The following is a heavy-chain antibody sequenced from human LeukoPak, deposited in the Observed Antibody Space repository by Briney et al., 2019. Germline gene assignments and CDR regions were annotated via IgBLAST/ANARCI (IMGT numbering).Heavy chain of an antibody. V-gene: IGHV3-23*01. J-gene: IGHJ4*02. CDR3: AKESAVAGMFYFDY. Sequence: GGSLRLSCAASGFTFSSYTMSWVRQAPGKGLEWVSVISGSGGSTYYADSVKGRFTISRDNSKNTLYLQMNSLRAEDTAVYYCAKESAVAGMFYFDYWGQGTLVTVSS. CDR2: ISGSGGST. D-gene: IGHD6-19*01. CDR1: GFTFSSYT.